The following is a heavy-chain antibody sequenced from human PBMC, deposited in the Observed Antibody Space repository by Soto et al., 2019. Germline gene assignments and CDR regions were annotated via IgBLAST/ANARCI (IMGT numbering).Heavy chain of an antibody. CDR2: IIPIFGTA. V-gene: IGHV1-69*13. J-gene: IGHJ6*02. CDR1: GGTFSSYA. D-gene: IGHD6-13*01. CDR3: AREGSSPGPYYYYYGMDV. Sequence: SVKVSCKASGGTFSSYAISWVRQAPGQGLEWMGGIIPIFGTANYAQKFQSRVTITADESTSTAYMELSSLRSEDTAVYYRAREGSSPGPYYYYYGMDVWGQGTTVTVSS.